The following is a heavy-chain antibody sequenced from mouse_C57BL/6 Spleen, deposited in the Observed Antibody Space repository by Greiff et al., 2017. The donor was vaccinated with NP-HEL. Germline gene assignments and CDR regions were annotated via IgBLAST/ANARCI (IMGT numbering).Heavy chain of an antibody. D-gene: IGHD2-4*01. CDR3: ARGGLRRGFDY. J-gene: IGHJ2*01. V-gene: IGHV1-54*01. CDR1: GYAFTNYL. CDR2: INPGSGGT. Sequence: VQLQQSGAELVRPGTSVKVSCKASGYAFTNYLIEWVKQRPGQGLEWIGAINPGSGGTNYNEKFKGKATLTADKSSSTAYMQLSSLTSEDSAVYFCARGGLRRGFDYWGQGTTLTVSS.